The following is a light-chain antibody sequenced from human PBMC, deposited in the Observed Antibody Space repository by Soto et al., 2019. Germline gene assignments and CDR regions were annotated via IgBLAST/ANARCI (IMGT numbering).Light chain of an antibody. V-gene: IGLV1-40*01. CDR3: QSYDSSLSGYV. Sequence: QSVLTQPPSVSGAPGQRVTISCTGSSSNIGAGYDVHWYQQLPGTAPKLLIYGNSNRPSGVPDRFSGSKSGTPASLAITGLQAEDVADYYCQSYDSSLSGYVFGTGTKVTVL. J-gene: IGLJ1*01. CDR1: SSNIGAGYD. CDR2: GNS.